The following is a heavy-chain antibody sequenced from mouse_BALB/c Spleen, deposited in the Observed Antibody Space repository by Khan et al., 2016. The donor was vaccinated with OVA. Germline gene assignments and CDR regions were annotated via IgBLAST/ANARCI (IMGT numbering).Heavy chain of an antibody. J-gene: IGHJ4*01. V-gene: IGHV2-6-7*01. CDR2: IWGDGST. CDR1: GFSLNGYG. CDR3: ARAYYGNYREAMDY. D-gene: IGHD2-10*01. Sequence: QVQLKQSGPGLVAPSQSLSITCTVSGFSLNGYGVNWVRQPPGKGLEWLGMIWGDGSTDYNSVLKSRLSISKDKSKSQVFLKMNSLQTDDTAMYYGARAYYGNYREAMDYGGRGTSVTVSS.